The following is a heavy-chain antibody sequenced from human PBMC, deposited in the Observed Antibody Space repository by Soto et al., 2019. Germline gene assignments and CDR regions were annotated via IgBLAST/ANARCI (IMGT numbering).Heavy chain of an antibody. D-gene: IGHD3-10*01. CDR2: LDHSAIT. V-gene: IGHV4-34*01. CDR3: GRVFSPGILSGSSLSMARGAALYHKFDGMDV. CDR1: GASFSDYY. J-gene: IGHJ6*02. Sequence: ERLTGSWTVYGASFSDYYWSGIRQTPGKGLEWIGELDHSAITSYNPSLMRRVTISVDTSNNQFSLKLNSVTAADTAVYYCGRVFSPGILSGSSLSMARGAALYHKFDGMDVWGQGTKVTVSS.